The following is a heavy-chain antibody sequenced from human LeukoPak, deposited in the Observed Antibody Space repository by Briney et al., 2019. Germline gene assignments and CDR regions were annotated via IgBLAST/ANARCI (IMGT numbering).Heavy chain of an antibody. Sequence: ASVKVSCKASGYTFTGYYMHWVRQAPGQGLEWMGWINPNSGGTNYAQKFQGRVTMTRDTSISTAYMELSRLRSDDTAVYYCARDIAAAGMTLDPWGQGTLVTVSS. CDR2: INPNSGGT. CDR1: GYTFTGYY. D-gene: IGHD6-13*01. J-gene: IGHJ5*02. CDR3: ARDIAAAGMTLDP. V-gene: IGHV1-2*02.